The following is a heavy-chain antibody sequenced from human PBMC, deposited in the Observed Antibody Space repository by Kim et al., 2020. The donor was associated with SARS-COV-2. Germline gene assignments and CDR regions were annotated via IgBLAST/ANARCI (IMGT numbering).Heavy chain of an antibody. CDR1: GFTFSSYS. D-gene: IGHD5-18*01. V-gene: IGHV3-21*01. CDR2: ISSSSSYI. CDR3: ARDSYCYGYFDY. J-gene: IGHJ4*02. Sequence: GGSLRLSCAASGFTFSSYSMNWVRQAPGKGLEWVSSISSSSSYIYYADSVKGRFTISRDNAKNSLYLQMNSLRDEDTAVYYCARDSYCYGYFDYWGQGTLVTVSS.